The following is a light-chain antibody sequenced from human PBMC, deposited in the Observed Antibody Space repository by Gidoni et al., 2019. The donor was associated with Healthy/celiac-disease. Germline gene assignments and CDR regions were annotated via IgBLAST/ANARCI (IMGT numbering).Light chain of an antibody. CDR3: QQSYSTPLT. CDR1: QSISSY. Sequence: DIQLTHSPSSLSASVGDRVTITRRASQSISSYLNWYQQKPGKAPKLLIYAASSLESGVPSRFSGSGSGTDFTLTISSLQPEDVATYYCQQSYSTPLTFGGGTKVEIK. J-gene: IGKJ4*01. V-gene: IGKV1-39*01. CDR2: AAS.